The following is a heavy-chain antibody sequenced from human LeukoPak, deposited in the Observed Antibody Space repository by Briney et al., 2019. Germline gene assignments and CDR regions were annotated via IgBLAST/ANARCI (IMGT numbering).Heavy chain of an antibody. Sequence: GGSLRLSCAASGFTFSSYWMSWVRQAPGKGLEWVANIKQDGSEKYYVDSVKGRFTISRDNAKNSLYLQMNSLSAEDTAVYYCARSLSWGYYYGMDVWGQGTTVTVS. CDR3: ARSLSWGYYYGMDV. CDR1: GFTFSSYW. D-gene: IGHD3-16*01. CDR2: IKQDGSEK. J-gene: IGHJ6*02. V-gene: IGHV3-7*01.